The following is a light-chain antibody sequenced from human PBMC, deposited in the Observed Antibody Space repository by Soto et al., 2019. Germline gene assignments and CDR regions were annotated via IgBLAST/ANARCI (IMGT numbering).Light chain of an antibody. Sequence: DIQMTQSPSSLSASVGDRVTITCRASRGIRNYLACYQQKPGKVPKLLIYAASTLQSGVPSRFSGSGSGTDFTLTISSLQPEDVATYYCQKYNSAQFTFGPGTKVDIK. CDR1: RGIRNY. V-gene: IGKV1-27*01. CDR2: AAS. CDR3: QKYNSAQFT. J-gene: IGKJ3*01.